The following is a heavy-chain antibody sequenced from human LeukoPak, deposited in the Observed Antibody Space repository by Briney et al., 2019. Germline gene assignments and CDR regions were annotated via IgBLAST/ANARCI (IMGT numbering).Heavy chain of an antibody. CDR3: ARHKGDSGSYYVFFDY. Sequence: SETLSLTCTVPGGSISSYYWSWIRQPPGKGLEWIGYIYYSGSTNYNPSLKSRVTISVDTSKNQFSLKLSSVTAADTAVYYCARHKGDSGSYYVFFDYWGQGTLVTVSS. D-gene: IGHD1-26*01. J-gene: IGHJ4*02. CDR1: GGSISSYY. CDR2: IYYSGST. V-gene: IGHV4-59*08.